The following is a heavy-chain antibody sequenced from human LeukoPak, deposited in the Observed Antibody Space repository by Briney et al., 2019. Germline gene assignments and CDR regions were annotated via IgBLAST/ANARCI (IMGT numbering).Heavy chain of an antibody. Sequence: SETLSLTCTVSGGSISSGSYYWSWIRQPAGKGLEWIGRIYTSGSTNHNPSLKSRVTISVDTSKNQFSLKLSSVTAADTAVYYCAREGVVIDYWGQGTLVTVSS. CDR3: AREGVVIDY. CDR1: GGSISSGSYY. J-gene: IGHJ4*02. D-gene: IGHD3-3*01. V-gene: IGHV4-61*02. CDR2: IYTSGST.